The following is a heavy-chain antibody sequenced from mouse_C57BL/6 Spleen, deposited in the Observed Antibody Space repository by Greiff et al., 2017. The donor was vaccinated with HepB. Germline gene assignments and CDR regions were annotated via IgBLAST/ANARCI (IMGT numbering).Heavy chain of an antibody. Sequence: EVQLQQSGAELVRPGASVKLSCTASGFNIKDDYMHWVKQRPEPGLEWIGWIDPENGDTEYASKFQGKATITADTYSNTAYLQLSSLTSEDTAVYYCTTGGLDYWGQGTTLTVSS. J-gene: IGHJ2*01. CDR2: IDPENGDT. CDR1: GFNIKDDY. CDR3: TTGGLDY. D-gene: IGHD3-3*01. V-gene: IGHV14-4*01.